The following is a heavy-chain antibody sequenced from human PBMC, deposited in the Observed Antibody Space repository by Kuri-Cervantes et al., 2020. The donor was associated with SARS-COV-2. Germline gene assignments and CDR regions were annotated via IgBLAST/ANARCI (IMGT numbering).Heavy chain of an antibody. J-gene: IGHJ4*02. CDR3: AKPTVRGELAFDY. CDR2: MSADESYK. D-gene: IGHD3-10*01. Sequence: GESLKISCAASGFSFRTHGMHWVRRASGRGLEWVAVMSADESYKNYGDSVKGRFTISRDNSKNTLYLQMNSLRAEDTAVYYCAKPTVRGELAFDYWGQGTLVTVS. V-gene: IGHV3-30*18. CDR1: GFSFRTHG.